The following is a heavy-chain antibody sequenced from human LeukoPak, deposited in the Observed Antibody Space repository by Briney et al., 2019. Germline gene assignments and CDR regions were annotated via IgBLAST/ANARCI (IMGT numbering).Heavy chain of an antibody. CDR2: ISGSGGST. CDR1: GFTFSSNG. Sequence: GGSLRLSCAASGFTFSSNGMNWVRQAPGKGLEWVSAISGSGGSTYYTDSVKGRFTISRDNAKNSLFLQMNSLRAEDTALYYCAKDTAFSFYRVFDSWGQGTLVTVSS. CDR3: AKDTAFSFYRVFDS. J-gene: IGHJ4*02. V-gene: IGHV3-23*01. D-gene: IGHD2/OR15-2a*01.